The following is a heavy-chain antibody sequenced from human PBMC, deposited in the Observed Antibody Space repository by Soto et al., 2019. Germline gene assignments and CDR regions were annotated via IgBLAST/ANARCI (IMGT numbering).Heavy chain of an antibody. CDR1: GFTFSRHG. CDR3: ARATYGSGSNHYYGLDV. Sequence: QEQLVESGGGVVQPGTSLRVSCAASGFTFSRHGMHWVRQAPGKGLEWVTLIWFDGSNKYYADSVKGRFTISRDNSQNTLYLQMNSLRAEDTAVYYCARATYGSGSNHYYGLDVWGQGTTVTVSS. V-gene: IGHV3-33*01. CDR2: IWFDGSNK. D-gene: IGHD3-10*01. J-gene: IGHJ6*02.